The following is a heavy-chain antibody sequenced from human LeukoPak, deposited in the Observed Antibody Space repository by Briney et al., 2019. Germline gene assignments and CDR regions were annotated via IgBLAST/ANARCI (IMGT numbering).Heavy chain of an antibody. CDR2: ISAYNGNT. CDR1: GXTFTSYG. V-gene: IGHV1-18*01. D-gene: IGHD6-13*01. Sequence: XXVXXKXSGXTFTSYGISWVRQAPGQGLEWMGWISAYNGNTNYAQKLQGRVTMTTDTSTSTAYMELRSLRSDDTAVYYCARVYSDDTYYFDYWGQGTLVTVSS. J-gene: IGHJ4*02. CDR3: ARVYSDDTYYFDY.